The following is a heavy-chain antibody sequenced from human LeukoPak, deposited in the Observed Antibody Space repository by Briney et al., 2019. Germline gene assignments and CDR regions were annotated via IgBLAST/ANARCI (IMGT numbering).Heavy chain of an antibody. CDR2: IYSGGST. V-gene: IGHV3-53*01. Sequence: GGSLRLSCAASGFTVSSNYMSWVRQAPGKGLEWVSVIYSGGSTYYADSVKGRFTISRDNSKNTLYLQMNSLRAEDTAVYYCAHTLRAAAVTYSDYWGKGTLVTVSS. CDR1: GFTVSSNY. CDR3: AHTLRAAAVTYSDY. J-gene: IGHJ4*02. D-gene: IGHD6-13*01.